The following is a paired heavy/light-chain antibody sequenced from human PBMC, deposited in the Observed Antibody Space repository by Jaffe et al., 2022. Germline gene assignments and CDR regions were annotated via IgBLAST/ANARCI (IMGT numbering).Heavy chain of an antibody. CDR1: GYSFTDYY. J-gene: IGHJ1*01. CDR2: IKPGQIRK. Sequence: QVQLEQSGAEVKKPGASVKISCRASGYSFTDYYIHWVRQAPGQGIEWMGQIKPGQIRKIYAQGRVILTEDMSTTTVYMEMSGLTSEDTAVYYCARDGKNYFDSEYWGQGTLVIVSS. D-gene: IGHD3-22*01. CDR3: ARDGKNYFDSEY. V-gene: IGHV1-46*03.
Light chain of an antibody. CDR3: CSYSGPGTYV. CDR2: EVN. Sequence: QTALTQPPSASGSLGQSVTISCTGTSSDVGAYNHVTWFQQHPGKAPRLLIYEVNRRPSGVPDRFSASKSANTASLIVSGLQSDDEADYHCCSYSGPGTYVCGTGTKVTVL. CDR1: SSDVGAYNH. V-gene: IGLV2-8*01. J-gene: IGLJ1*01.